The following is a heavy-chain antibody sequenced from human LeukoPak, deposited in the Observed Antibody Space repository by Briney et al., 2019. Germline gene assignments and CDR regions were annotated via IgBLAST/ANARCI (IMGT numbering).Heavy chain of an antibody. V-gene: IGHV4-59*01. D-gene: IGHD3-22*01. CDR3: AREYYDSSGSNWFDP. CDR2: IYYSGST. Sequence: SSETLSLTCTVSGGSISSYYWSWIRQPPGKGLEWIGYIYYSGSTNYNPSLKSRVTISVDTSKNQFSLKLSSVTAADTAVYYCAREYYDSSGSNWFDPWGQGTLVTVSS. J-gene: IGHJ5*02. CDR1: GGSISSYY.